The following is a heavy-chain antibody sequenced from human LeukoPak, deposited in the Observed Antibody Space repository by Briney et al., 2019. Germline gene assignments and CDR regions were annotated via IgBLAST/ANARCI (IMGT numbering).Heavy chain of an antibody. V-gene: IGHV3-73*01. CDR2: IRSKANSYAT. D-gene: IGHD2-2*02. CDR3: TRLGSVPRYCSSTSCYITWFDP. J-gene: IGHJ5*02. Sequence: GGSLRLSCAASGFTFSGSAMHWVRQASGKGLEWVGRIRSKANSYATAYAASVKGRFTISRDDSKNTAYLQMNSLKTEDTAVYYCTRLGSVPRYCSSTSCYITWFDPWGQGTLVTVSS. CDR1: GFTFSGSA.